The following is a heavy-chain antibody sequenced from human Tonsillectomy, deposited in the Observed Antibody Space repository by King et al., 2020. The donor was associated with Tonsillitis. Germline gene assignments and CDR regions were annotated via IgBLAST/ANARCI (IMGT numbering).Heavy chain of an antibody. CDR3: VKSYGGNSHGLDY. D-gene: IGHD4-23*01. Sequence: VQLVESGGGVVQPGRSLRLSCAASRFTFSSYGMHWVRQAPGKGLEWVAVISYDGNTKYYADSVKGGFTISRDNSKNTLYLQFNSLRAEDTTVYYCVKSYGGNSHGLDYWGQGTLVTVSS. CDR2: ISYDGNTK. V-gene: IGHV3-30*18. CDR1: RFTFSSYG. J-gene: IGHJ4*02.